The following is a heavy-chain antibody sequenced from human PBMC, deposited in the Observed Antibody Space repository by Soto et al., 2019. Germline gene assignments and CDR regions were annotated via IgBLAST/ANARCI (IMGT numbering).Heavy chain of an antibody. CDR2: IYHSGNT. D-gene: IGHD2-15*01. CDR3: ARVKFAGRGGFDY. CDR1: GYSISLGSY. V-gene: IGHV4-38-2*01. Sequence: SETLSLTCAVSGYSISLGSYWGWIRQPPGKGLEWIGRIYHSGNTYYNPSLKSRVSISLDPSKNHFSLELTSVTAADTAVYYCARVKFAGRGGFDYWGLGTLVTVSS. J-gene: IGHJ4*02.